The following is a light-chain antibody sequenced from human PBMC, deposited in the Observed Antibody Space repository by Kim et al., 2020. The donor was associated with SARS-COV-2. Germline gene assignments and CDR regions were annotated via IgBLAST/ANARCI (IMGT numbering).Light chain of an antibody. CDR1: NIGSKS. Sequence: SYELTQPPSVSVAPGKTARITCGGDNIGSKSEHWYQQKPGQAPVLVIYYDSDRPSGIPERFSGSNSGNTATLTINRVEAGDEADYYCQAWESSSDHRVFGGGTQLTVL. CDR3: QAWESSSDHRV. V-gene: IGLV3-21*01. CDR2: YDS. J-gene: IGLJ3*02.